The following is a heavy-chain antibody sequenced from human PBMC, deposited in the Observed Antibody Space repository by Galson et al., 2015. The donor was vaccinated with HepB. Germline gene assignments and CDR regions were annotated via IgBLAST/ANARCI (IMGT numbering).Heavy chain of an antibody. CDR2: ISGSGGST. J-gene: IGHJ4*02. CDR1: GFTFSSYA. CDR3: AKDDYYGSGSPPNGPFDF. Sequence: SLRLSCAASGFTFSSYAMSWVRQAPGKGLEWVPAISGSGGSTYYADAVKGRFTISRDNSKNTLYLQMNSLRAEDTAVYYCAKDDYYGSGSPPNGPFDFWGQETLVTVSS. D-gene: IGHD3-10*01. V-gene: IGHV3-23*01.